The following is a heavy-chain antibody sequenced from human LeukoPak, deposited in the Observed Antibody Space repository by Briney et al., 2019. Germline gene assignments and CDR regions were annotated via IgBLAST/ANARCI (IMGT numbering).Heavy chain of an antibody. V-gene: IGHV4-59*08. Sequence: SETLSLTCSVAGRFINSNYWSWIRQPPGKGLEWIGYIYYSGSTNYDPSLKSRVTISVDTSKNQFSLELSSVTAADTAVYYCARLSLVPYCIDVWSQGTTVTVSS. CDR3: ARLSLVPYCIDV. CDR1: GRFINSNY. D-gene: IGHD6-13*01. J-gene: IGHJ6*02. CDR2: IYYSGST.